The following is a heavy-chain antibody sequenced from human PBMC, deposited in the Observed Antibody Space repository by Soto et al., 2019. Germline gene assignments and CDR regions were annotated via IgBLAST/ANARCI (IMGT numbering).Heavy chain of an antibody. V-gene: IGHV4-59*08. CDR3: ARQPTIARFENGLDI. CDR2: LYYTGTT. CDR1: GSSVSEFY. J-gene: IGHJ6*02. Sequence: SGALSATCTVSGSSVSEFYWSLIRQPPGKGLEWIGYLYYTGTTIYSPSLDRRVTLSVDTAKDQVSLKLTSVTPADTAVYYCARQPTIARFENGLDIWGQGTMVTVS. D-gene: IGHD5-12*01.